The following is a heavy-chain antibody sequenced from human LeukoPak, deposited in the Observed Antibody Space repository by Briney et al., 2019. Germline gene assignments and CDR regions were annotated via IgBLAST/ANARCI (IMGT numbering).Heavy chain of an antibody. Sequence: PSETLSLTCAVYGGSFSGYYWSWIRQPPGKGLEWIGEINHSGSTSYNPSLKSRVTISVDTSKNQFSLKLSSVTAADTAVYYCARDASGSYNYWGQGTLVTVSS. V-gene: IGHV4-34*01. CDR2: INHSGST. CDR3: ARDASGSYNY. D-gene: IGHD1-26*01. J-gene: IGHJ4*02. CDR1: GGSFSGYY.